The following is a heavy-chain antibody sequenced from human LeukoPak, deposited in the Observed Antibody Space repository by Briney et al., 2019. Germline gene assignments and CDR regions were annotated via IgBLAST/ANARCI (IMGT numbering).Heavy chain of an antibody. V-gene: IGHV1-46*01. Sequence: ASVKVSCKASGYTSTSSYMHWVRQAPGQGLEWMGIINPSGGNTTYAQKFQGRVTMTRDMSTSTVYMELSSLRSEDTAVYYCARDPGYDTSGYYYGYFDYWGLGTLVTVSS. CDR1: GYTSTSSY. D-gene: IGHD3-22*01. CDR2: INPSGGNT. CDR3: ARDPGYDTSGYYYGYFDY. J-gene: IGHJ4*02.